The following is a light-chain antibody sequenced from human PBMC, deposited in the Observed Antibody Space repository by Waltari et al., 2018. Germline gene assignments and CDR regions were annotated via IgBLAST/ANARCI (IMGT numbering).Light chain of an antibody. J-gene: IGLJ3*02. V-gene: IGLV6-57*01. CDR1: SGSIAANY. CDR3: QSYDTTARV. CDR2: ENN. Sequence: NFVLTQPHSVSESPEKTVTISCTRSSGSIAANYVQWYQQRPGSSPTILIYENNQRPSGVPDRFSGSSDGSSNSASLTISGLKTDDEADYFCQSYDTTARVFGGGTKLTVL.